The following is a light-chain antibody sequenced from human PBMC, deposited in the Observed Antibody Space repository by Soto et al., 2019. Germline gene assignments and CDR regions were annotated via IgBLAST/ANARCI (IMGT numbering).Light chain of an antibody. CDR1: NSDIGDYNY. Sequence: QSALTQPASVSGSPGQSITISCTGTNSDIGDYNYVSWYQQHPGQAPRLIIYEVTNRPSGVSNRFSGSKSGNTASLTISGLQAEDEADYYCCSYAGSYTLVFGGGTKLTVL. CDR3: CSYAGSYTLV. CDR2: EVT. V-gene: IGLV2-14*01. J-gene: IGLJ2*01.